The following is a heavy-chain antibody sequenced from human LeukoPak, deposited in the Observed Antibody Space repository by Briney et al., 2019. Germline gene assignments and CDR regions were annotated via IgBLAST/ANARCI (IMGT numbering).Heavy chain of an antibody. V-gene: IGHV4-39*07. CDR1: GGSISTSNYY. CDR2: IFYSGST. D-gene: IGHD2-15*01. J-gene: IGHJ4*02. CDR3: ARESIVVVVAAYFDY. Sequence: SETLSLTCTVSGGSISTSNYYWGWIRQPPGKGLEWIGNIFYSGSTYYSPSLRSRVTISLDTSRNQFSLKLNSVTAADTAVYYCARESIVVVVAAYFDYWGQGTLVTVSS.